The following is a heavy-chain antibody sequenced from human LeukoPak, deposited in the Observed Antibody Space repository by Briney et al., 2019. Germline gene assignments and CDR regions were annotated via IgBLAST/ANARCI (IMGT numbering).Heavy chain of an antibody. D-gene: IGHD3-9*01. V-gene: IGHV1-8*01. J-gene: IGHJ5*02. CDR3: ARDPLRYFDWLPRRAPESNWFDP. CDR1: GYTFTSYD. Sequence: GASVKVSCKASGYTFTSYDINWVRQATGQGLEWMGWMNPNSGNTGYAQKFQGRVTMTRNTSISTAYMELSSLRSADKAVYYCARDPLRYFDWLPRRAPESNWFDPWGQGTLVTVSS. CDR2: MNPNSGNT.